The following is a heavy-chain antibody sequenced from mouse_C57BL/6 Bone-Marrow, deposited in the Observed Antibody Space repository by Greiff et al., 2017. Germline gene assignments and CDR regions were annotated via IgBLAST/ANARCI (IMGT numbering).Heavy chain of an antibody. V-gene: IGHV1-81*01. D-gene: IGHD1-1*01. CDR2: IYPRSGNT. CDR1: GYTFTSYG. Sequence: VQLQQSGAELARPGASVKLSCKASGYTFTSYGISWVKQRTGQGLEWIGEIYPRSGNTYYNEKFKGKATLTADKSSSTAYMELRSLTSEDSAVYFCARSDITTPPYWGQGTLVTVSA. J-gene: IGHJ3*01. CDR3: ARSDITTPPY.